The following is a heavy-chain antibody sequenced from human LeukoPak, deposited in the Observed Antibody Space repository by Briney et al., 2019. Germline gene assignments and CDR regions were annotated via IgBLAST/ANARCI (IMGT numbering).Heavy chain of an antibody. V-gene: IGHV3-30-3*01. CDR3: ASLIWFGELLDY. D-gene: IGHD3-10*01. Sequence: GGSLRLSCAASGFTFSSYAMHWVHQAPGKGLEWVAVISYDGSNKYYADSVKGRFTISRDNSKNTLYLQMNSLRAEDTAVYYCASLIWFGELLDYWGQGTLVTVSS. CDR1: GFTFSSYA. J-gene: IGHJ4*02. CDR2: ISYDGSNK.